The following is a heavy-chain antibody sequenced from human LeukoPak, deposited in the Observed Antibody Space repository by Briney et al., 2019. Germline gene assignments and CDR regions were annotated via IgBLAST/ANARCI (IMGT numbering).Heavy chain of an antibody. J-gene: IGHJ6*03. CDR3: AKNGVRGAYCTGGTCYPYFYYYMDV. D-gene: IGHD2-15*01. Sequence: PGGSLRLSCAASGFTFSSYSMNWVRQAPGKGLEWVSYITGSLSTIYYADSVKGRFTISRDNSKNTLYLQMNSLRAEDTAIYYCAKNGVRGAYCTGGTCYPYFYYYMDVWGKGTTVTI. CDR1: GFTFSSYS. V-gene: IGHV3-48*01. CDR2: ITGSLSTI.